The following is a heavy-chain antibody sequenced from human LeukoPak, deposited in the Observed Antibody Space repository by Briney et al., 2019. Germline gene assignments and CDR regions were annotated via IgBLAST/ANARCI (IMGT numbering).Heavy chain of an antibody. CDR1: GFTFSSYG. J-gene: IGHJ4*02. CDR3: AKGTIGGYSYGYLDY. D-gene: IGHD5-18*01. V-gene: IGHV3-30*18. Sequence: GGSLRLSCAASGFTFSSYGMPWVPQAPGKGLEWVAVISYDGSNKYYADSVKGRFTISRDNSKNTLYLQMNSLRAEDTAVYYCAKGTIGGYSYGYLDYWGQGALVTVSS. CDR2: ISYDGSNK.